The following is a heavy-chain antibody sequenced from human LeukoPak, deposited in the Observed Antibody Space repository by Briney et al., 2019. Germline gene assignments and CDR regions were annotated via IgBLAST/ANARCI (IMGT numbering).Heavy chain of an antibody. CDR2: ISYDGSNK. Sequence: GGSLRLSCAASGFTFSSYWMHWVRQAPGKGLVWVAVISYDGSNKYYADSVKGRFTISRDNSKNTLYLQMNSLRAEDTAVYYCARDSNGCPGCVWGQGTLVTVSS. CDR1: GFTFSSYW. V-gene: IGHV3-30-3*01. D-gene: IGHD6-19*01. J-gene: IGHJ4*02. CDR3: ARDSNGCPGCV.